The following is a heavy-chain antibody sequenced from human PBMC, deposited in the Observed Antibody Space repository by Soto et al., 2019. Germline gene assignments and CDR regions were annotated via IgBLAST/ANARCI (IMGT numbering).Heavy chain of an antibody. CDR3: GCDWPSGSCFRGFDY. V-gene: IGHV3-48*02. CDR1: GFTFSTYR. Sequence: EVPLVESGGGLVQPGGSLRLSCAASGFTFSTYRMTWVRQAPGQGLEWVSDISSRSSTIYYADSMKGRFTICRDTDQHSLYLQMNSLGDEGTAVDYCGCDWPSGSCFRGFDYWGQGTLVTVSS. J-gene: IGHJ4*02. D-gene: IGHD1-26*01. CDR2: ISSRSSTI.